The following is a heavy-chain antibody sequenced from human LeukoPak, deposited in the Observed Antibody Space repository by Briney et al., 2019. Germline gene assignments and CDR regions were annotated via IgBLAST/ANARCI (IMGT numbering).Heavy chain of an antibody. CDR1: GFTFSSYA. D-gene: IGHD3-22*01. CDR2: ISSSSSYK. Sequence: GGSLRLSCEASGFTFSSYAMNWVRQAPGKGLEWVSSISSSSSYKYYADSVKGRFTISRDNAKNSLYLQMNSLRAEDTAVYYCAKDLGGYYLFDYWGQGTLVTVSS. V-gene: IGHV3-21*01. J-gene: IGHJ4*02. CDR3: AKDLGGYYLFDY.